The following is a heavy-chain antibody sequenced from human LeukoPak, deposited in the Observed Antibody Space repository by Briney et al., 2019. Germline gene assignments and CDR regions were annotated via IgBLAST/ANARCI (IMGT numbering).Heavy chain of an antibody. V-gene: IGHV1-24*01. CDR2: FDPEDGET. J-gene: IGHJ4*02. CDR1: GGTFSSYA. CDR3: ATDFRGPLDY. Sequence: ASVKVSCKASGGTFSSYAISWVRQAPGKGLEWMGGFDPEDGETIYAQKFQGRVTMTEDTSTDTAYMELSSLRSEDTAVYYCATDFRGPLDYWGQGTLVTVSS.